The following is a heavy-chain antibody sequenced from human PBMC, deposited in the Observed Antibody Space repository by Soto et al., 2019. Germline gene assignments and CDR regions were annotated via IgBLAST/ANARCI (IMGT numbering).Heavy chain of an antibody. Sequence: QVQLVESGGGVVQPERSLRLSCAASGFTFSRQAMHWVRQAPGRGLEWVAVIWYHGIDKYYADSVKGRFTIYRDNSKNTVYLQMNGLRGEDTAVYYCATGFLGLCTGGNCPLDYWGQGTLVTVSS. CDR3: ATGFLGLCTGGNCPLDY. D-gene: IGHD2-15*01. J-gene: IGHJ4*02. CDR1: GFTFSRQA. V-gene: IGHV3-33*01. CDR2: IWYHGIDK.